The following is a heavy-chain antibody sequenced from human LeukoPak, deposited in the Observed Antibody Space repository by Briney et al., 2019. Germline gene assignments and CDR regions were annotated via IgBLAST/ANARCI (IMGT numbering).Heavy chain of an antibody. D-gene: IGHD4-11*01. V-gene: IGHV4-61*08. CDR2: IYYSGST. CDR3: ARADYSNYYYYYMDV. CDR1: GGSISSGGYY. J-gene: IGHJ6*03. Sequence: SETLSLTCTVSGGSISSGGYYWSWIRQHPGKGLEWIGYIYYSGSTNYNPSLKSRVTISVDTSKNQFSLKLSSVTAADTAVYYCARADYSNYYYYYMDVWGKGTTVTVSS.